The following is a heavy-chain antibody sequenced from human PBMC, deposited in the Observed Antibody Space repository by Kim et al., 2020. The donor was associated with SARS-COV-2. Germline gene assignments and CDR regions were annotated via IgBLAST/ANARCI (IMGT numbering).Heavy chain of an antibody. CDR2: ISSSGSTI. CDR1: GFTFSDYY. V-gene: IGHV3-11*01. CDR3: ARVEYSSSDYFDY. J-gene: IGHJ4*02. D-gene: IGHD6-6*01. Sequence: GGSLRLSCAASGFTFSDYYMSWIRQAPGKGLEWVSYISSSGSTIYYADSVKGRFTISRDNAKNSLYLQMNSLRAEDTAVYYCARVEYSSSDYFDYWGQGTLVTVSS.